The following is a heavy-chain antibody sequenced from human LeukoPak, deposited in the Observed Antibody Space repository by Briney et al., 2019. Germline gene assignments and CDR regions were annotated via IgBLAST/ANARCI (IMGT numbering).Heavy chain of an antibody. J-gene: IGHJ6*02. V-gene: IGHV4-4*07. Sequence: NPSETLSLTCTVSGGSISSYYWSWIRQPAGKGLEWIGRIYTSGSTNYNPSLKSRVTMSVDTSKNQCSLKLRSVTAADTAVYYCAGGYYYDSSGSQFYYYYYYGMDVWGQGTTVTVSS. CDR2: IYTSGST. CDR1: GGSISSYY. D-gene: IGHD3-22*01. CDR3: AGGYYYDSSGSQFYYYYYYGMDV.